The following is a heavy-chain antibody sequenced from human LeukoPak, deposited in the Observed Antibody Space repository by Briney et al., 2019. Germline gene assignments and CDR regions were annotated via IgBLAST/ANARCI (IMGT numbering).Heavy chain of an antibody. CDR2: INHSGST. CDR1: GGSFSGYY. D-gene: IGHD3-10*01. J-gene: IGHJ4*02. CDR3: ARGDPTMVRGVIGANWGVDFDY. V-gene: IGHV4-34*01. Sequence: PSGTLSLTCAVYGGSFSGYYWSWIRQPPGKGLEWIGEINHSGSTNYNPSLKSRVTISVDTSKNQFSLKLSSVTAADTAVYYCARGDPTMVRGVIGANWGVDFDYWGQGTLVTVSS.